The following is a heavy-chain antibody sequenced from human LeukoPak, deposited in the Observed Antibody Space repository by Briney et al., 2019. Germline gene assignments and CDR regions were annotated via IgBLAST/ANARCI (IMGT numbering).Heavy chain of an antibody. V-gene: IGHV1-2*02. CDR3: ARDTGFPFFDF. CDR1: GYTFTDYY. Sequence: ASVKVSGKASGYTFTDYYMHWVRQAPGQGLEWMGWINPNSGDTNYAQKFQGSVTMTRDTSISTAYMELNRLTSDDTAVYYCARDTGFPFFDFWGHGALVTVSS. CDR2: INPNSGDT. J-gene: IGHJ4*01.